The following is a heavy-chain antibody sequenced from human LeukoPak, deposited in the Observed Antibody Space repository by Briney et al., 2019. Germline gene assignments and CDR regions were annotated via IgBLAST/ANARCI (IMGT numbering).Heavy chain of an antibody. CDR1: GFTFGDYG. Sequence: GVLRLSCTVSGFTFGDYGMSWFRQAPGKGLEWVGFIRSKAYGGTTEYAASVKGGFTISRDDSKSIAYLQMNSLKTEDTAVYYCTRSRRVYCGGDCYSFDYWGQGTLVTVSS. D-gene: IGHD2-21*02. CDR3: TRSRRVYCGGDCYSFDY. V-gene: IGHV3-49*03. CDR2: IRSKAYGGTT. J-gene: IGHJ4*02.